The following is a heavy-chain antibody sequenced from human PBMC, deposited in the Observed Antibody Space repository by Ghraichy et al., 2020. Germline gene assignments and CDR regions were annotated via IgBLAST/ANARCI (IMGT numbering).Heavy chain of an antibody. D-gene: IGHD1-26*01. Sequence: GGSLRLSCAASGFTFSSYSMNWVRQAPGKGLEWVSYISSSSSTIYYADSVKGRFTISRDNAKNSLYLQMNSLRDEDTAVYYCAGTGRGGSYYWYFDLWGRGTLVTVSS. J-gene: IGHJ2*01. CDR1: GFTFSSYS. V-gene: IGHV3-48*02. CDR2: ISSSSSTI. CDR3: AGTGRGGSYYWYFDL.